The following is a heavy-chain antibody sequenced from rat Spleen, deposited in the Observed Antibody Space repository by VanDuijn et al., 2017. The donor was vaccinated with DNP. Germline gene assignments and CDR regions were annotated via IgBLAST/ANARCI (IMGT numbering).Heavy chain of an antibody. CDR1: GFTFSNYY. Sequence: EVQLMESGGGLVQPGRSMKLSCAASGFTFSNYYMVWVRQAPTKGLEWVASISTGGGNTYYRDSVKGRFTISRDNAKSTLYLQMDSLRSEETATYYCARGYYTGGNWFAYWGQGTLVTVSS. CDR2: ISTGGGNT. D-gene: IGHD1-1*01. J-gene: IGHJ3*01. CDR3: ARGYYTGGNWFAY. V-gene: IGHV5S11*01.